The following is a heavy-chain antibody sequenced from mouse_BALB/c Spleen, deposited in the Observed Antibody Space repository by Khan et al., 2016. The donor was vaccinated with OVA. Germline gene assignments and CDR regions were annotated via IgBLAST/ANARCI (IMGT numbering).Heavy chain of an antibody. CDR2: INTYTGEP. CDR1: GYTFTNYG. D-gene: IGHD1-1*02. V-gene: IGHV9-3-1*01. Sequence: QIQLVQSGPELKKPGETVKISCKASGYTFTNYGMNWVKQTPGKGLKWMGWINTYTGEPTYADDFKGRFAYSLDTPASTAYLQINNLKNGDSATYFCASGGYWYFDVWGAGTTVTVSS. J-gene: IGHJ1*01. CDR3: ASGGYWYFDV.